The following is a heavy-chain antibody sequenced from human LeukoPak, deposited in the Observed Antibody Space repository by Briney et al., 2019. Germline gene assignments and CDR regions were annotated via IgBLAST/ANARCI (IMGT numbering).Heavy chain of an antibody. Sequence: SETLSLTSNVSGGSVISGTYYWTWIRQPPGKGLEWIGYIYYNGSTNYSPSLKSRVTISVDTSKNQFSLKLTSVTPADTAVYYCARERVYCSGGSCYSRSYWGQGTLVTVSS. D-gene: IGHD2-15*01. J-gene: IGHJ4*02. CDR2: IYYNGST. CDR1: GGSVISGTYY. V-gene: IGHV4-61*01. CDR3: ARERVYCSGGSCYSRSY.